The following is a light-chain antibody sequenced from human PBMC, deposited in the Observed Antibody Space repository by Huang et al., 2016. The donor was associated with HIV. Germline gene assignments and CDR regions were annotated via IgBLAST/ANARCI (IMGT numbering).Light chain of an antibody. J-gene: IGKJ1*01. V-gene: IGKV1-5*03. CDR1: QRLSTW. Sequence: DIQVTQSPSTLSAFVGDRVNITCRTSQRLSTWLAWYQQRPGKVPHLLISKASNLETWVPSRFSGNGSGTEFTLTINGLQPDDLATYYCQHQWTFGQGTKVEIK. CDR3: QHQWT. CDR2: KAS.